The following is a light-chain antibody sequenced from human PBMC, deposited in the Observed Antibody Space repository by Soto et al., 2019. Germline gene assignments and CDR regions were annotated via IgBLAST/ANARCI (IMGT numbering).Light chain of an antibody. CDR2: GAS. CDR3: QQYNNWPPPIT. CDR1: QSVSSY. Sequence: EIVLTQSPATLSFSPGERATLSCRASQSVSSYLAWYQQKPGQAPRLLIYGASTRATGIPARFSGSGSGTEFTLTISSLQSEDFAVYYCQQYNNWPPPITFGQGTRLEIK. J-gene: IGKJ5*01. V-gene: IGKV3-15*01.